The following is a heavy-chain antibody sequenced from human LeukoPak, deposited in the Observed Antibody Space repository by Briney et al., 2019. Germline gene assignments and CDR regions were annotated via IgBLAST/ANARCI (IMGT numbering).Heavy chain of an antibody. CDR2: IYTSGST. CDR3: ARRDYDSSGYPYFDY. CDR1: GGSISSYY. V-gene: IGHV4-4*07. Sequence: PSETLSLTXTVSGGSISSYYWSWIRQPAGRGLEWIGRIYTSGSTNYNPSLKSRVTMSVDTSKSQFSLKLSSVTAADTAVYYCARRDYDSSGYPYFDYWGQGTLVTVSS. D-gene: IGHD3-22*01. J-gene: IGHJ4*02.